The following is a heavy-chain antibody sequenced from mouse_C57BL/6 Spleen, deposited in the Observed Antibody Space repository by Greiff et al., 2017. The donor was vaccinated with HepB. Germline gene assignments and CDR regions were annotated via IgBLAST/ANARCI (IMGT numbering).Heavy chain of an antibody. Sequence: EVNLVESGGGLVQSGRSLRLSCATSGFTFSDFYMEWVRQAPGKGLEWIAASRNKANDYTTEYSASVKGRFIVSRDTSQSILYLQMNALRAEDTAIYYCSRDSSYYDYDGAMDYWGQGTSVTVSS. CDR3: SRDSSYYDYDGAMDY. CDR1: GFTFSDFY. J-gene: IGHJ4*01. D-gene: IGHD2-4*01. V-gene: IGHV7-1*01. CDR2: SRNKANDYTT.